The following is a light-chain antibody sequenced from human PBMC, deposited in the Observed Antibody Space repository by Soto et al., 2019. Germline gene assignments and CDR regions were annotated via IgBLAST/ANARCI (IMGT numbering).Light chain of an antibody. CDR1: QNISNY. V-gene: IGKV1-33*01. J-gene: IGKJ5*01. CDR2: DAS. CDR3: QRYDNLTT. Sequence: IHIALAPSSLSASLVDRVTITCQASQNISNYLNWNQQKPGKAPKLPIYDASKLETGVPSRFSGSGFGKGFTFTISSLQPEDIQTYYCQRYDNLTTFGQGTDWRS.